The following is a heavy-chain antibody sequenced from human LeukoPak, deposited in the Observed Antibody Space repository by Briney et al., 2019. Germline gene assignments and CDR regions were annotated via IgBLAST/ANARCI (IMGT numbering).Heavy chain of an antibody. J-gene: IGHJ5*02. CDR1: GFTFSSYA. CDR3: AKDSGVWGFDT. D-gene: IGHD6-13*01. Sequence: GESLKISCAASGFTFSSYAMSWVRLAPGKGLEWVSAVSGSGGSTFYADSVKGRFTISRDNSKNTLYLQVNSLRAEDSAVYYCAKDSGVWGFDTWGQGTLVTVSS. CDR2: VSGSGGST. V-gene: IGHV3-23*01.